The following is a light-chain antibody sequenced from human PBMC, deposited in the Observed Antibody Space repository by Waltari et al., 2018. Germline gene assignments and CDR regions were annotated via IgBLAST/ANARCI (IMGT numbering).Light chain of an antibody. CDR3: QQHSSNPLT. CDR2: ATS. CDR1: QGISNS. V-gene: IGKV1-16*01. Sequence: IQKTPSPSPLSSSAGDRVTLTCRASQGISNSLAWFQQKPGKAPKPLIYATSTLRTGVPSRFSGSGSGTYFTLTISSLQPEDFATYYCQQHSSNPLTFGRGTRLEIK. J-gene: IGKJ5*01.